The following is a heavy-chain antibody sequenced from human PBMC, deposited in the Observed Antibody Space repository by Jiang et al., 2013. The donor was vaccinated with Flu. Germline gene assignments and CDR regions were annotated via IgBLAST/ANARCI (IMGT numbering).Heavy chain of an antibody. J-gene: IGHJ4*02. CDR1: GGSISSGGYY. CDR3: ARDNCSGGSCYPDY. V-gene: IGHV4-31*03. D-gene: IGHD2-15*01. Sequence: PGLVKPSQTLSLTCTVSGGSISSGGYYWSWIRQHPGKGLEWIGYIYYSGSTYYNPSLKSRVTISVDTSKNQFSLKLSSVTAADTAVYYCARDNCSGGSCYPDYWGQGTLVTVSS. CDR2: IYYSGST.